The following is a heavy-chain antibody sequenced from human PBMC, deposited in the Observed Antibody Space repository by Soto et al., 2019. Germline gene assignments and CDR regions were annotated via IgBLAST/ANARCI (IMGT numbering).Heavy chain of an antibody. V-gene: IGHV4-4*02. CDR1: GGSISSSNW. Sequence: SETLSLTCAVSGGSISSSNWWSWVRQPPGKGLEWIGEIYHSGSTNYNPSLKSRVTISVDKSKNQFSLKLSSVTAADTAVYYCARAPLYDILNGYPLDYWGQGPLATVSS. D-gene: IGHD3-9*01. CDR2: IYHSGST. J-gene: IGHJ4*02. CDR3: ARAPLYDILNGYPLDY.